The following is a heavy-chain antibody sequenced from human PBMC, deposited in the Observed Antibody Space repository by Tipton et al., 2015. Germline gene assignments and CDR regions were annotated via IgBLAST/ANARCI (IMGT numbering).Heavy chain of an antibody. Sequence: VQLVQSGGEVKKPGESLKISCKVSGYTFSNHWIGWVRQMPGKGLEWMGIIYPGDSHTRYNPSFQGQVTISADKSISTAYLHWSSLKASDTAMYYCARHVSFYYDTHGSDALDIWAQGTMVTVSS. CDR1: GYTFSNHW. V-gene: IGHV5-51*01. CDR3: ARHVSFYYDTHGSDALDI. CDR2: IYPGDSHT. D-gene: IGHD3-22*01. J-gene: IGHJ3*02.